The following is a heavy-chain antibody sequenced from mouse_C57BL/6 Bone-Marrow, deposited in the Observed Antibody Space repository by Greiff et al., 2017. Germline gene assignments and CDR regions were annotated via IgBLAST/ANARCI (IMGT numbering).Heavy chain of an antibody. J-gene: IGHJ4*01. CDR1: GYTFTSYW. CDR2: IDPSDSDT. V-gene: IGHV1-52*01. D-gene: IGHD1-1*02. Sequence: QVQLQQPGAELVRPGSSVKLSCKASGYTFTSYWMHWVKQRPVQSLEWIGNIDPSDSDTNYNQKFKDKATLTVDKSSSTAYMQLSSLTSCDSAVFYFARGLMILRWFFDYWGQGTLVTVSA. CDR3: ARGLMILRWFFDY.